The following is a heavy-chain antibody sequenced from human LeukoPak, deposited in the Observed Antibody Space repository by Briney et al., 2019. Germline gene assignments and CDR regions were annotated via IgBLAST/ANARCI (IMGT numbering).Heavy chain of an antibody. CDR2: MNPDSGNT. J-gene: IGHJ4*02. D-gene: IGHD2-2*01. Sequence: ASVKVSCKTSGYTFSNYDINWVRRATGQGPEWMGWMNPDSGNTGYTLQFQGRVTMTRDTSISTAYMELSSLRSDDTAVYYCARAIRHQLLSDYWGQGTLVTVSS. CDR1: GYTFSNYD. V-gene: IGHV1-8*01. CDR3: ARAIRHQLLSDY.